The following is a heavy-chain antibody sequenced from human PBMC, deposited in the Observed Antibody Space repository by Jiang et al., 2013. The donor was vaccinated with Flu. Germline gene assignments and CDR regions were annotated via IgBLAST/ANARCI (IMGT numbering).Heavy chain of an antibody. J-gene: IGHJ4*02. V-gene: IGHV3-30*01. CDR2: ISYDGSNK. CDR1: GFTFSSYA. Sequence: VQLVESGGGVVQPGRSLRLSCAASGFTFSSYAMRWVRQAPGKGLEWVAVISYDGSNKYYADSVKGRFTISRDNSKNTLYLQMNSLRAEDTAVYYCARVETPIWFGELVYWGQGTLVTVSS. D-gene: IGHD3-10*01. CDR3: ARVETPIWFGELVY.